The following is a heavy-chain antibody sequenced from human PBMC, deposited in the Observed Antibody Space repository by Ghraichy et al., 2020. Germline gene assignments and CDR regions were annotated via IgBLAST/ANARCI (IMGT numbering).Heavy chain of an antibody. CDR1: GYTFSDYY. V-gene: IGHV1-2*06. CDR3: ARDEGYNDHDWRFDP. Sequence: ASVKVSCKTSGYTFSDYYIHWLRQAPGQGLEWLGRIRPNSGATNYAQKFQGRVTVTRDTSISTAYLELTRLTSDDTAVYYCARDEGYNDHDWRFDPWGQGTLVTVSS. J-gene: IGHJ5*02. D-gene: IGHD5-12*01. CDR2: IRPNSGAT.